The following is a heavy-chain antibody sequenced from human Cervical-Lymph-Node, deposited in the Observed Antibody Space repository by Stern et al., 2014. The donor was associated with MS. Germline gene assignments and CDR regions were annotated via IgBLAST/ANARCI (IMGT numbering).Heavy chain of an antibody. Sequence: EVQLVESGGGLVQPGGSLRLSCVASGFTFSSYAMTWVRQAPGKGLEWVSAISCGSRNTYYADSVKCRVTISRDNSKSTLYLQMNSLRAEDTAIYYCAKGTYSSAWYIPVNWGQGTLVTVSS. J-gene: IGHJ4*02. D-gene: IGHD6-19*01. CDR3: AKGTYSSAWYIPVN. CDR2: ISCGSRNT. CDR1: GFTFSSYA. V-gene: IGHV3-23*04.